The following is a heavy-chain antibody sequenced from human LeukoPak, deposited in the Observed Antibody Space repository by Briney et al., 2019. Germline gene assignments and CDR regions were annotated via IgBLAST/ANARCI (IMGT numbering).Heavy chain of an antibody. Sequence: ASVKVSCKTSGYTFTSYAMHWVRQAPGQRPEWMGWINAGIGNTRYSERFQDRITITRDTSASTVHMELSSLRSEDTAVYYCARDKGGSGSYSYWGQGTLVTVSS. CDR1: GYTFTSYA. D-gene: IGHD3-10*01. CDR3: ARDKGGSGSYSY. J-gene: IGHJ4*02. CDR2: INAGIGNT. V-gene: IGHV1-3*01.